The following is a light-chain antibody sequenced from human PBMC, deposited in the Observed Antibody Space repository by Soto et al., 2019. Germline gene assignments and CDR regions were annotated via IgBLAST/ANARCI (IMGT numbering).Light chain of an antibody. CDR2: DTS. CDR3: QQSSNWPRT. CDR1: QSISSY. J-gene: IGKJ1*01. Sequence: EIVLTQSPATLSLSPGERATLSCRASQSISSYLAWYRQKPGQAPSLVIYDTSYRATGIPARFSGSGCGTDFTLTISSLEPEDFAVYYCQQSSNWPRTFGQGTKVEIK. V-gene: IGKV3-11*01.